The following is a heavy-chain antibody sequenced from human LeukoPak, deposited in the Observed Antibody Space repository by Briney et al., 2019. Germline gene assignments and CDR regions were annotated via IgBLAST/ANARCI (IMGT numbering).Heavy chain of an antibody. V-gene: IGHV3-66*01. Sequence: AGGSLRLSCAASGFTVSTNYMSWVRQAPGKGLEWVSVIYSGGSTYYADSVKGRFTISRDNSKNTLYLQVNSLRAEDTAVYYCARVGSSGWLPFDYWGQGTLVTVSS. CDR3: ARVGSSGWLPFDY. J-gene: IGHJ4*02. D-gene: IGHD6-19*01. CDR1: GFTVSTNY. CDR2: IYSGGST.